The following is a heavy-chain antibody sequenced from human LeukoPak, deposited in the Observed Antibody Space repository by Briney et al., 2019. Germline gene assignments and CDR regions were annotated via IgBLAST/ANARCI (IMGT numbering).Heavy chain of an antibody. J-gene: IGHJ4*02. CDR3: ARADTLPTNYYDSSKSWVDY. CDR2: IKQDGSEK. V-gene: IGHV3-7*01. Sequence: GGSLRLSCAASGLTFSIYWMSWVRQAPGKGLEWVANIKQDGSEKYYVDSVKGRFTISRDNAKNSLYLQMNSLRAEDTAVYYCARADTLPTNYYDSSKSWVDYWGQGTLVTVSS. D-gene: IGHD3-22*01. CDR1: GLTFSIYW.